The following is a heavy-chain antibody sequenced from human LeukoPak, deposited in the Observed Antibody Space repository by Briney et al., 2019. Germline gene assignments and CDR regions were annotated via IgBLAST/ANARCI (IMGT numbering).Heavy chain of an antibody. Sequence: GGSLRLSCAASGFTFDDYAMHWVRQAPGKGLEWVAVISYDGSNKYYADSVKGRFTISRDNSKNTLYLQMNSLRAEDTAVYYCAKDKRAYCGGDCYWLFDYWGQGTLVTVSS. CDR3: AKDKRAYCGGDCYWLFDY. CDR2: ISYDGSNK. D-gene: IGHD2-21*02. V-gene: IGHV3-30*18. J-gene: IGHJ4*02. CDR1: GFTFDDYA.